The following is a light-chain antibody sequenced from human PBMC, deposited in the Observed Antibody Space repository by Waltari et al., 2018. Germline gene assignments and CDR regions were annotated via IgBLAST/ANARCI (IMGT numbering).Light chain of an antibody. CDR3: QQYNGASGT. CDR1: QNIDTW. Sequence: DIQMTQSPSPLSASVGDRVTTTRRASQNIDTWVAWFQQKSGKVPKLLIYKASIADVGVPTRFAGSGSGKHFTLTSNSLQPDDFSTYYCQQYNGASGTFGQGTKVEMK. J-gene: IGKJ2*02. CDR2: KAS. V-gene: IGKV1-5*03.